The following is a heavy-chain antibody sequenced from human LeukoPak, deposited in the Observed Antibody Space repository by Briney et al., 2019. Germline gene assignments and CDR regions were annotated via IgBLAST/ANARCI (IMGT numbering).Heavy chain of an antibody. CDR3: AREYYDSGNYWYYFDQ. CDR1: SHTFANYG. V-gene: IGHV1-18*01. CDR2: ISPNNGNT. Sequence: ASVKVSCKVSSHTFANYGIVGARQAPGQGLEWMGWISPNNGNTNYAQKVRDRVTMTTDTSTSTVYMTLRSLRSDDTAVYYCAREYYDSGNYWYYFDQWGQGTLVIVSS. D-gene: IGHD3-22*01. J-gene: IGHJ4*02.